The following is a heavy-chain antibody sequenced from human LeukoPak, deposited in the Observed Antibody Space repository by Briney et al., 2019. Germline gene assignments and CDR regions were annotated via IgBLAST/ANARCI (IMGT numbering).Heavy chain of an antibody. CDR1: GYTFTSYD. CDR2: MNPNSGNT. Sequence: ASVKVSCKASGYTFTSYDINWVRQATGQGLEWMGWMNPNSGNTGYAQKFQGRVTMTRNTSISTAYMELSSLRSEDTAVCYCARGSDYYDSSGLIRDYWGQGTLVTVSS. J-gene: IGHJ4*02. CDR3: ARGSDYYDSSGLIRDY. V-gene: IGHV1-8*01. D-gene: IGHD3-22*01.